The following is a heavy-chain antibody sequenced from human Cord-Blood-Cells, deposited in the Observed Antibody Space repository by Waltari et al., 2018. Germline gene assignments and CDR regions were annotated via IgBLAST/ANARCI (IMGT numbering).Heavy chain of an antibody. CDR3: ARGGSGSYYNSGAFDI. D-gene: IGHD3-10*01. CDR2: MNPNSGNT. CDR1: GYTSTSYD. Sequence: QVQLVQSGAEVKKPGASVKVSCKASGYTSTSYDITWVRAATGKGLEWMGWMNPNSGNTGYAQKFQGRVTMTRNTSISTAYMELSSLRSEDTAVYYCARGGSGSYYNSGAFDIWGQGTMVTVSS. J-gene: IGHJ3*02. V-gene: IGHV1-8*01.